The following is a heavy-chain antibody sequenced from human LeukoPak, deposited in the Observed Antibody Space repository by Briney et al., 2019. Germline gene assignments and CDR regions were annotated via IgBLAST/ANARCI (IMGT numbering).Heavy chain of an antibody. Sequence: SETLSLTCTVYGGSFSGYYWSWIRQPPGKGLEWIWEIYHSGSTNYNPSLKSRVTISVDKSKNQFSLKLSFVTAADTAVYYCATSRGTGQCFDYWGQGTLVTVSS. V-gene: IGHV4-34*01. D-gene: IGHD1-1*01. J-gene: IGHJ4*02. CDR1: GGSFSGYY. CDR2: IYHSGST. CDR3: ATSRGTGQCFDY.